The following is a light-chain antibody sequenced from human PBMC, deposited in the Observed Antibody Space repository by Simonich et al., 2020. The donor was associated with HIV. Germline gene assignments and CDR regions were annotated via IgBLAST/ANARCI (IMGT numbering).Light chain of an antibody. CDR2: KAS. V-gene: IGKV1-5*03. Sequence: DIQMTQSSSTLSASVGDRVTITCRASPSISSWLAWYQQKPGKAPKLLIYKASSLESGVPSRFSGSGSGTEFTLTISSLQPDDFATYYCQQYNSYQYTFGQGTKLEIK. J-gene: IGKJ2*01. CDR1: PSISSW. CDR3: QQYNSYQYT.